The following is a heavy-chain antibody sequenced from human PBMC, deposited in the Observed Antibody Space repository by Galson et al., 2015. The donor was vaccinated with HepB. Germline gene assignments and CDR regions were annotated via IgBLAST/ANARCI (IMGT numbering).Heavy chain of an antibody. D-gene: IGHD5-24*01. CDR2: INTNTRDT. CDR3: ASSGYNEYLSWSGVTYFFYALGV. J-gene: IGHJ6*01. CDR1: GYTFSNRV. V-gene: IGHV7-4-1*02. Sequence: SVKVSCKASGYTFSNRVLNWVRQAPGQGLEWMGWINTNTRDTRYAQGFTGRFVFSLDTSIKKTYLRISDLEAEDTAVYFCASSGYNEYLSWSGVTYFFYALGVWGQGTTITVSS.